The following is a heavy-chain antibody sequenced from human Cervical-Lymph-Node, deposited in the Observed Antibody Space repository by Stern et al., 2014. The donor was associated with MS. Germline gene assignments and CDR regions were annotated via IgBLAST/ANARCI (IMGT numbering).Heavy chain of an antibody. J-gene: IGHJ6*02. CDR2: VYPGDSDT. Sequence: EVQLEESGAEVKKPGESLRISCKASGFDFTTHWIGWVRQVSGKGLEWMGLVYPGDSDTRYGPSFQGRAPIPADKSISPAYLQWRSLEASDTATYYCARPAAVSTAFYYYHGSDVWGQGTTVTVSS. CDR3: ARPAAVSTAFYYYHGSDV. D-gene: IGHD4-17*01. V-gene: IGHV5-51*03. CDR1: GFDFTTHW.